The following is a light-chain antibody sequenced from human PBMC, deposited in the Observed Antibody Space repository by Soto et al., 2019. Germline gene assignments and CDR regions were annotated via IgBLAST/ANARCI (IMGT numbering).Light chain of an antibody. CDR2: DAS. J-gene: IGKJ5*01. Sequence: IQMTQSPSALSASVGERVAISCRASQSISNYLNWYQHKPGKAPKLLIYDASSLQSGVPSRFSGSGSGTDFTLTISSLQPEDFATYYCQQSYSTPITFGQGTRLEIK. V-gene: IGKV1-39*01. CDR1: QSISNY. CDR3: QQSYSTPIT.